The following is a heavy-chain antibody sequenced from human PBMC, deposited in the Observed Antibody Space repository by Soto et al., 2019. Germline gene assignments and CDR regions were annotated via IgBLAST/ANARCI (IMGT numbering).Heavy chain of an antibody. J-gene: IGHJ4*02. CDR2: VYYDGTEK. V-gene: IGHV3-33*01. CDR3: ARDRARRGTYYFDN. Sequence: QVYLVESGGGVVQPGTSLRLSCEASGFTYISYGMHWVRQAPGKALEWVAVVYYDGTEKYYADSVKGRFPITRDNSQNTLSLQMNSLRVEDTAVYYCARDRARRGTYYFDNWGQGTLVTVSA. CDR1: GFTYISYG.